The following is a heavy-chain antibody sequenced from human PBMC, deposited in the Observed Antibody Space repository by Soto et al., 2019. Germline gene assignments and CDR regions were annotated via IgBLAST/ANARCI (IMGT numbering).Heavy chain of an antibody. V-gene: IGHV3-72*01. D-gene: IGHD1-26*01. J-gene: IGHJ4*02. CDR3: GRWTSGSPDC. CDR2: TRNKANNYIT. CDR1: GFTLSDHY. Sequence: EVQLVESGGGLVQPGGSLRLSCAASGFTLSDHYMDWVRQAPGKGLEWLGRTRNKANNYITEYATSGKGRFTISRHDSKTSVYLQLNSLKSEDTAVYYCGRWTSGSPDCWGQGTLVTVSS.